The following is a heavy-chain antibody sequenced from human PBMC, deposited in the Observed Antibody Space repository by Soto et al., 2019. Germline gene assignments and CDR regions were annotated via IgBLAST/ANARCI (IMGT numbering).Heavy chain of an antibody. D-gene: IGHD2-21*01. CDR1: GLIFSNYY. J-gene: IGHJ4*02. CDR3: AHRGTYCELI. Sequence: GASAKVSCKASGLIFSNYYMSWVRQAPGQGLDWMATINPSGGGTTYAQKFQGRVTMTRDTSTSTVYMELSSLTSEDTAVYFCAHRGTYCELIWGQGTLVTVSS. CDR2: INPSGGGT. V-gene: IGHV1-46*01.